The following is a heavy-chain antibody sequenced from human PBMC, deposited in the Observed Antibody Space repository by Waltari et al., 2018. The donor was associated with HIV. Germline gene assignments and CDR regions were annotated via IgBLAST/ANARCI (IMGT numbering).Heavy chain of an antibody. CDR1: GSSFNDDF. CDR2: NDHRGET. Sequence: QVQLRQWGAGLLKPSETLSLTCAVYGSSFNDDFLPWFHRSPEKGLEWIGENDHRGETNYNPSFKSRDVISVDMSKNQFSLNLKSVTAADTAVYYCARGLGSRPFFRAYEPWGQGTLVTVSS. D-gene: IGHD2-21*01. J-gene: IGHJ4*02. CDR3: ARGLGSRPFFRAYEP. V-gene: IGHV4-34*01.